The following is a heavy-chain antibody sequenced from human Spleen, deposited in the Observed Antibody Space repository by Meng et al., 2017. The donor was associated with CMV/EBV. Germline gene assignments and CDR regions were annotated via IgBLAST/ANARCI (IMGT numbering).Heavy chain of an antibody. CDR3: AVSLSYGYPYYFDY. D-gene: IGHD5-18*01. CDR1: GYTFTSYG. CDR2: ISAYNGNT. Sequence: ASGYTFTSYGISWVRQAPGQGLEWMGWISAYNGNTNYAQKLQGRVTMTTDTSTSTAYMELRSLRSDDTAVYYCAVSLSYGYPYYFDYWGQGTLVTVSS. J-gene: IGHJ4*02. V-gene: IGHV1-18*01.